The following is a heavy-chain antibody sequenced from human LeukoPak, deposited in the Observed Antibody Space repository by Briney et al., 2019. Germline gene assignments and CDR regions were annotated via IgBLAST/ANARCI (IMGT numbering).Heavy chain of an antibody. CDR2: ISYDGSNK. CDR3: AKDRSGQQLGPYYYGMDV. J-gene: IGHJ6*02. V-gene: IGHV3-30*18. CDR1: GFTFSSYG. Sequence: GSLRLSCAASGFTFSSYGMHWVRQAPGKGLEWVAVISYDGSNKYYADSVKGRFTISRDNSKNTLYLQMNSLRAEDTAVYYCAKDRSGQQLGPYYYGMDVWGQGTTVTVSS. D-gene: IGHD6-13*01.